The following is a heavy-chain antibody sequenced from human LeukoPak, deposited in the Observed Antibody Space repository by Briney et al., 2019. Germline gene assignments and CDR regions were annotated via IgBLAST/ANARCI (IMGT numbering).Heavy chain of an antibody. J-gene: IGHJ5*02. CDR3: VRAPMMVGATHNWFDP. V-gene: IGHV3-74*01. Sequence: PGGSLRLTCAASGFTFSNNWMHWVGQAPGKGGVWVARINTDGSSINYADSVKGGFTISREDAKKTLYMQMNSLRAEDTAVYYCVRAPMMVGATHNWFDPWGQGTLVTVSS. CDR2: INTDGSSI. CDR1: GFTFSNNW. D-gene: IGHD1-26*01.